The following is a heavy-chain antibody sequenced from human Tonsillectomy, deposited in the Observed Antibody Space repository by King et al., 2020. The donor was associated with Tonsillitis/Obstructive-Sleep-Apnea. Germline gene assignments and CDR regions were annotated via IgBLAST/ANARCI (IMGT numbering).Heavy chain of an antibody. Sequence: VQLVESGGGLVQPGRSLRLSCAASGFTFGDYAMTWVRQAPGKGLEWGGFIRSKASGGTTEYAASVKGRFTISRDDSKSIAYLQMNSLKTEDTAVYYCTRVQNYYDFWSGYYYYYYMDVWGKGTTVTVSS. CDR3: TRVQNYYDFWSGYYYYYYMDV. J-gene: IGHJ6*03. D-gene: IGHD3-3*01. CDR1: GFTFGDYA. CDR2: IRSKASGGTT. V-gene: IGHV3-49*04.